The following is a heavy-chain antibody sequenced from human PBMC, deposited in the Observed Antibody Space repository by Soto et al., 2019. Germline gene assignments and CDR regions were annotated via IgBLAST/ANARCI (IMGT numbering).Heavy chain of an antibody. V-gene: IGHV3-66*01. CDR2: VYIGGNT. J-gene: IGHJ4*02. CDR3: AGSVGGGFDY. Sequence: EVQLVESGGGLVQPGGSLRLSCAASGFTVSSNHMSWVRQAPGTGMEWVSVVYIGGNTYYAESVEDRFTISRDNFQNMLYLQMNTLRAGETAVYYFAGSVGGGFDYWGQGTLVTVSS. CDR1: GFTVSSNH. D-gene: IGHD3-16*01.